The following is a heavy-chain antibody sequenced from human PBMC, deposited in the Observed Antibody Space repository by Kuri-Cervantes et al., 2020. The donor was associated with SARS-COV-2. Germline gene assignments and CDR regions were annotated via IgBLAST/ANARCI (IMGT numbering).Heavy chain of an antibody. CDR3: ARVGEFFDY. V-gene: IGHV4-39*07. CDR1: GGSISSSSYY. J-gene: IGHJ4*02. Sequence: GSLRLSCTVSGGSISSSSYYWGWIRQPPGKGLEWIGEINHSGSTNYNPSLKSRVTISVDTSKNQFSLKLSSVTAADTAVYYCARVGEFFDYWGQGTLVTVSS. D-gene: IGHD4-17*01. CDR2: INHSGST.